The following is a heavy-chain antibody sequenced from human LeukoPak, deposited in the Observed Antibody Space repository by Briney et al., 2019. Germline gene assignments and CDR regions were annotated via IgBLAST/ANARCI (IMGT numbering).Heavy chain of an antibody. J-gene: IGHJ4*02. Sequence: SETLSLTCAVYGGSFSGYYWSWIRQPPGKGREWIGEINHSGSTNYNPSLKSRVTISVDTSKNQFSLKLSSVTAADTAVYYCARRRITMVRGVKAGFDYWGQGTLVTVSS. CDR1: GGSFSGYY. D-gene: IGHD3-10*01. V-gene: IGHV4-34*01. CDR3: ARRRITMVRGVKAGFDY. CDR2: INHSGST.